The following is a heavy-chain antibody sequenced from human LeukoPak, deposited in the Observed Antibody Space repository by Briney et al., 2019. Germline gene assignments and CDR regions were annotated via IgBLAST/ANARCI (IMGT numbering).Heavy chain of an antibody. CDR2: IYYSGST. V-gene: IGHV4-39*01. D-gene: IGHD1-26*01. J-gene: IGHJ4*02. CDR1: GSSISSSSYY. Sequence: PSETLSLTCTVSGSSISSSSYYCGWIRQPPGKGLEWIGSIYYSGSTYYNPSLKSRVTISVDTSKNQFSLKLSSVTAADTAVYYCARGSARWELLNWGQGTLVTVSS. CDR3: ARGSARWELLN.